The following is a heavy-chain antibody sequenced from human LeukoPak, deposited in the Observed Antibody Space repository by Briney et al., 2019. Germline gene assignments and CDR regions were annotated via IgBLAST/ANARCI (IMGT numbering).Heavy chain of an antibody. CDR2: SYYSGST. Sequence: SETLSLTCTVSGDSVSSGSYYWSWMPQPPGKGLEWIGYSYYSGSTKYNPPLQSQVTISVDTSKKQFSQTLSSVTAAGTAVYYCAREVHSSYYIDYWGQGTLVTVSS. CDR1: GDSVSSGSYY. V-gene: IGHV4-61*01. D-gene: IGHD6-13*01. J-gene: IGHJ4*02. CDR3: AREVHSSYYIDY.